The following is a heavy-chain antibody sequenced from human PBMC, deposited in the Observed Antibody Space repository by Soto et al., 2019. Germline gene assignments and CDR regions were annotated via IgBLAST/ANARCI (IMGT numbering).Heavy chain of an antibody. CDR3: ARGFLGSDCYYYFDS. CDR2: VHYSGNP. Sequence: QVQLHESDPGLVKPSETLSLTCTVSSGSISGYYWGWIRQPPGEGLEWIGYVHYSGNPNYSPSFKSRVTMAVDTSKNRFSLKLNSVTAADTAVYYCARGFLGSDCYYYFDSWCPGTLVTVS. CDR1: SGSISGYY. D-gene: IGHD6-19*01. V-gene: IGHV4-59*01. J-gene: IGHJ4*02.